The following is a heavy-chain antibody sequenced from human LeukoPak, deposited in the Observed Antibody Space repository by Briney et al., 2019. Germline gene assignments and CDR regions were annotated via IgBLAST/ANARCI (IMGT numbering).Heavy chain of an antibody. D-gene: IGHD3-22*01. Sequence: GGSLRLSCAASGFTFSSYGMHWVRQAPGKGLEWVAFIRYDGSNKYYADSVKGRFTISRDNSKNTLYLQMNSLRAEDTAVYYCAKDRSEYYYDSSGYSGYFQHWGQGTLVTVSS. V-gene: IGHV3-30*02. CDR1: GFTFSSYG. CDR3: AKDRSEYYYDSSGYSGYFQH. CDR2: IRYDGSNK. J-gene: IGHJ1*01.